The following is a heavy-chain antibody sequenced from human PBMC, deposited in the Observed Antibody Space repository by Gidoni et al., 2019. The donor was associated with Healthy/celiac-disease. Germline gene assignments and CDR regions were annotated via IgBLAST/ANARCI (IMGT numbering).Heavy chain of an antibody. CDR3: AKDYNWNAQRPYYYYGMDV. CDR1: GFTFGAYA. J-gene: IGHJ6*02. CDR2: ISWNSGSI. D-gene: IGHD1-1*01. Sequence: EVQLVESGGVWVQPGRSLRLSCAASGFTFGAYALHWVRQAPGKGREWVSGISWNSGSIGYADSVKGRFTISRDNAKNSLYLQMNSLRAEDTALYYCAKDYNWNAQRPYYYYGMDVWGQGTTVTVSS. V-gene: IGHV3-9*01.